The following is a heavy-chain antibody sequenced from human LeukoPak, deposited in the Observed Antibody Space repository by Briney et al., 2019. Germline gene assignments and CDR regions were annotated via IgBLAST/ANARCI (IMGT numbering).Heavy chain of an antibody. CDR1: GFTVSSNY. J-gene: IGHJ4*02. CDR2: IYSGGST. D-gene: IGHD1-26*01. CDR3: AKLIERIVGATTYDY. V-gene: IGHV3-53*01. Sequence: PGGSLRLSCAASGFTVSSNYMSWVRQAPGKGLEWVSVIYSGGSTYYADSVKGRFTISRDNSKNTLYLQMNSLRAEDAAVYYCAKLIERIVGATTYDYWGQGTLVTVSS.